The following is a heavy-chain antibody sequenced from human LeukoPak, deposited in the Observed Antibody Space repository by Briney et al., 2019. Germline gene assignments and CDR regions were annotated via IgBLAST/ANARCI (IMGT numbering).Heavy chain of an antibody. Sequence: PPGGSLRLSCAAPGLTFSKSWMSWVRQVPGKGLEWVALINEDGTGTYYMDSMKGRFTISRDNAKNSLYLQMNSLTAEDTAVYYCARGGHEGDWGQGTLVTVSS. CDR1: GLTFSKSW. CDR3: ARGGHEGD. CDR2: INEDGTGT. V-gene: IGHV3-7*01. D-gene: IGHD3-16*01. J-gene: IGHJ4*02.